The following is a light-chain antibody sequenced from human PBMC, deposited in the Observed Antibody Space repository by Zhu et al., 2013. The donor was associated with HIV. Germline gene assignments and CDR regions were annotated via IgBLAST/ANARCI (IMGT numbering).Light chain of an antibody. Sequence: EIVMTQSPATLSVSPGERATLSCRASQSVSSNLAWYQQKPGQGPRLLIYGESTRATGIPARFSGSGSGTEFTLTISSLQSEDFALYYCQQYSAWPPVFGGGTKLEIK. V-gene: IGKV3-15*01. CDR3: QQYSAWPPV. CDR2: GES. J-gene: IGKJ4*01. CDR1: QSVSSN.